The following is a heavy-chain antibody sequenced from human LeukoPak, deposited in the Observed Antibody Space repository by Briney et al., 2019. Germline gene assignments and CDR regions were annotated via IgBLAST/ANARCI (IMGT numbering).Heavy chain of an antibody. CDR3: ASLFLWFGETFDY. CDR1: GFTFSSYS. J-gene: IGHJ4*02. CDR2: ISSSSSTI. D-gene: IGHD3-10*01. V-gene: IGHV3-48*01. Sequence: GGSLRLSCAASGFTFSSYSMNWVRQAPGKGLEWVSYISSSSSTIYYADSVKGRFTISRDNAKNSLYLHMNSLRAEDTAVYYCASLFLWFGETFDYWGQGTLVTVSS.